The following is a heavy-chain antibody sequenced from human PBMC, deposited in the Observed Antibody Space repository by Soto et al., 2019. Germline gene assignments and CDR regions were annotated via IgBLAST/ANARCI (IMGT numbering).Heavy chain of an antibody. CDR3: AGTEGWGSRGTGSSKDY. V-gene: IGHV4-30-2*01. Sequence: TLSLTCTVSGGSISSGGYSWSWIRQPPGKGLEWIGYIYHSGSTYYNPSLKSRVTISVDRSKNQFSLKLRSVTAADTAVYYCAGTEGWGSRGTGSSKDYWGQGTLVTVSS. D-gene: IGHD6-13*01. J-gene: IGHJ4*02. CDR1: GGSISSGGYS. CDR2: IYHSGST.